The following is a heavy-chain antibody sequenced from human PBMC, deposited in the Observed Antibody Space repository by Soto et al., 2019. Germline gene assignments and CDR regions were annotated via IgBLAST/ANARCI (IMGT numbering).Heavy chain of an antibody. CDR3: ARLVSLLQPIDS. V-gene: IGHV4-31*03. CDR2: IYYSGST. Sequence: PSETLSLTCTVSGGSISSGGYYWSWIRQHPGKGLEWIWYIYYSGSTYYNPSLKSRVTISVDTSKNQFSLKLSSVTAADSALYFCARLVSLLQPIDSWGQGTPVTVSS. CDR1: GGSISSGGYY. D-gene: IGHD4-4*01. J-gene: IGHJ5*01.